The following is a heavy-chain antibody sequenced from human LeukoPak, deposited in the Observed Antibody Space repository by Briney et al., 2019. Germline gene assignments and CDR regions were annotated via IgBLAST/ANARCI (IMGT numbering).Heavy chain of an antibody. CDR1: GGSISSYY. D-gene: IGHD5-12*01. Sequence: SETLSLTCTVSGGSISSYYWSWIRQPPGKGLEWIGYIYYSGSTNYNPSLKSRVTISVDTSKNQFSLKLSSVTAADTAVYYCARDLYSGYVFDLWGRGTLVTVSS. V-gene: IGHV4-59*01. J-gene: IGHJ2*01. CDR3: ARDLYSGYVFDL. CDR2: IYYSGST.